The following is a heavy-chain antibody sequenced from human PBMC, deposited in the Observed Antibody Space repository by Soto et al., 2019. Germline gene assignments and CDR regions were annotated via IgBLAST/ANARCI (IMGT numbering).Heavy chain of an antibody. CDR3: AREVRVCCSSASCYPGEGMDV. V-gene: IGHV3-21*01. Sequence: GGSLRLSCAASGFTLSSYSMNWVRQAPGKGLEWVSSISSSSSYIYYADSVKGRFTISRDNAKNSLYLQMNNLRAEDTAVYYCAREVRVCCSSASCYPGEGMDVWVQGTTVTVSS. J-gene: IGHJ6*02. CDR2: ISSSSSYI. CDR1: GFTLSSYS. D-gene: IGHD2-2*01.